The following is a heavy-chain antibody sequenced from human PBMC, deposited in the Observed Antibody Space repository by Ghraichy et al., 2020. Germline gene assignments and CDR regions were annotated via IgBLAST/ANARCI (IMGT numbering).Heavy chain of an antibody. D-gene: IGHD6-19*01. J-gene: IGHJ5*02. Sequence: GGSLRLSCAASGFTFSSYAMSWVRQAPGKGLEWVSAISGSGGSTYYADSVKGRFTISRDNSKNTLYLQMNSLRAEDTAVYYCAKSSRDSSGWYGWFDPWGQGTLVTVSS. CDR1: GFTFSSYA. V-gene: IGHV3-23*01. CDR2: ISGSGGST. CDR3: AKSSRDSSGWYGWFDP.